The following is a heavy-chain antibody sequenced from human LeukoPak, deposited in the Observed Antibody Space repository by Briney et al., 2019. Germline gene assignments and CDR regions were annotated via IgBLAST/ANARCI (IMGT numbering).Heavy chain of an antibody. D-gene: IGHD6-13*01. J-gene: IGHJ4*02. CDR1: GYTFTCYD. CDR3: ARGEGYSSSWPPDY. CDR2: MNPNSGNT. Sequence: GASVKVSCKASGYTFTCYDINWVRQATGQGLEWMGWMNPNSGNTGCAQKFQGRVTMTRNTSISTAYMELSSLRSEDTAVYYCARGEGYSSSWPPDYWGQGTLVTVSS. V-gene: IGHV1-8*01.